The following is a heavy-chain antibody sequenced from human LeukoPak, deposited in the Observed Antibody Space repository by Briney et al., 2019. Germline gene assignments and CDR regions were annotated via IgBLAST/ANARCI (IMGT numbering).Heavy chain of an antibody. CDR3: ARGRDRSKAGDL. J-gene: IGHJ5*02. V-gene: IGHV4-34*01. CDR2: IHQHGIF. D-gene: IGHD5-24*01. CDR1: GGSCDGYY. Sequence: PSETLSLTCAVHGGSCDGYYFSWIRQPPGKGLEWIGEIHQHGIFYYNSSLVSRVTISIDTSKSQFSLRLTSGTAADAAFYYCARGRDRSKAGDLWGQGSLVTVSS.